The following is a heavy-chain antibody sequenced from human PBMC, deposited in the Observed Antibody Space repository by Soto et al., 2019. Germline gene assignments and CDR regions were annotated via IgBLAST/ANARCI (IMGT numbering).Heavy chain of an antibody. J-gene: IGHJ6*02. CDR2: IYPGDSDT. CDR3: ASGRIAAAGDYYYGMDV. Sequence: GESLKISCKGSGYSFTSYWIGRVRQMPGKGLEWMGIIYPGDSDTRYSPSFQGQVTISADKSISTAYLQWSSRKASDTAMYYCASGRIAAAGDYYYGMDVWGQGTTVTVSS. D-gene: IGHD6-25*01. CDR1: GYSFTSYW. V-gene: IGHV5-51*01.